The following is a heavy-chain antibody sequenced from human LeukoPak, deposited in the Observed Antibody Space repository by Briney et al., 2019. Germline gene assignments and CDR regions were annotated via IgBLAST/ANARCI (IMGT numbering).Heavy chain of an antibody. CDR2: INPNSGGT. V-gene: IGHV1-2*02. CDR1: GYTFTGYY. CDR3: ARDTEEGPYYYDSSGYYYVF. D-gene: IGHD3-22*01. J-gene: IGHJ4*02. Sequence: ASVKVSCKASGYTFTGYYMHWVRQAPGQGLEWMGWINPNSGGTNYAQKFQGRVTMTRDTSISTAYMELSRLRSDDTAVYYCARDTEEGPYYYDSSGYYYVFWGQGTLVTVSS.